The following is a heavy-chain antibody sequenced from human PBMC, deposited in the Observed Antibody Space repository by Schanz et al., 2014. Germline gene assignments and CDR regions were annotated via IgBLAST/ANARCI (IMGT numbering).Heavy chain of an antibody. CDR3: AKDLLYGAPMPLNHLDY. J-gene: IGHJ4*02. V-gene: IGHV3-23*01. Sequence: EVQLLEPGGGLVQPGGSLRLSCAASGFTFSSYAMSWVRQAPGKGLEWVSGISGSGGSTYYADSVKGRFTISRDNSKNTLYLQMNSLRAEDTAVYYCAKDLLYGAPMPLNHLDYWGQGTLVTVSS. CDR1: GFTFSSYA. D-gene: IGHD2-2*01. CDR2: ISGSGGST.